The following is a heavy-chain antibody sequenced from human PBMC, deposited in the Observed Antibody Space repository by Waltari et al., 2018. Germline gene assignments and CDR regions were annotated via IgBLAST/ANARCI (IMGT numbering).Heavy chain of an antibody. CDR1: GYTFTGYY. CDR2: INPNSGGT. D-gene: IGHD6-13*01. V-gene: IGHV1-2*02. Sequence: QVQLVQSGAEVKKPGASVKVSCKAYGYTFTGYYMHWVRPAPGQGLEWMGWINPNSGGTNYAQKFQGRVTMTRDTSISTAYMELSRLRSDDTAVYYCARDPLYSSSWYTENWFDPWGQGTLVTVSS. J-gene: IGHJ5*02. CDR3: ARDPLYSSSWYTENWFDP.